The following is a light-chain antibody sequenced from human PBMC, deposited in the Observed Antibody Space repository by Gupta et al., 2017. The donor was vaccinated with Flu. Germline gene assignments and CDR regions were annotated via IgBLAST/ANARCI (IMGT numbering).Light chain of an antibody. Sequence: QSVLTQPPSVSAAPGQKVTISCSGSSSNIGKNYVSWYQQHAGTAPKLLIYENNKRPSGIPDRFSGSKSGTSATLGITGLQTGDEADYYCGTWDSGLSAGPLFGGGTKLTVL. CDR1: SSNIGKNY. V-gene: IGLV1-51*02. J-gene: IGLJ2*01. CDR2: ENN. CDR3: GTWDSGLSAGPL.